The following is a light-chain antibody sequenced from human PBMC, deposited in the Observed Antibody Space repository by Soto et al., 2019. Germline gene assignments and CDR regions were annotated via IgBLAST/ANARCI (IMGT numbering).Light chain of an antibody. CDR2: DVS. CDR3: SSYTSSSTLSTYF. V-gene: IGLV2-14*03. CDR1: SSDVGDYNY. J-gene: IGLJ1*01. Sequence: QSALTQPASVSGSSGQSITISCTGTSSDVGDYNYVSWYQHHPGKAPKLMIYDVSNRPSGVSNRFSGSKSGNTASLIISGLQAEDEADYYCSSYTSSSTLSTYFFGTGTKLTVL.